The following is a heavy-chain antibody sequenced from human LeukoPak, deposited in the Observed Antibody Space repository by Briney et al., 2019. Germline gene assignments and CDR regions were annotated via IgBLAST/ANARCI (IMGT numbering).Heavy chain of an antibody. CDR2: IIPFFGTA. D-gene: IGHD5-24*01. Sequence: SVKVSCKASGGTFSSYAISWVRQAPGQGLEWMGGIIPFFGTANFAQKFQGRVTITADESTSTAYMELSSLRSEDTAVYYCARGRDGYTAEYDYWGQGTLVTVSS. CDR1: GGTFSSYA. V-gene: IGHV1-69*13. J-gene: IGHJ4*02. CDR3: ARGRDGYTAEYDY.